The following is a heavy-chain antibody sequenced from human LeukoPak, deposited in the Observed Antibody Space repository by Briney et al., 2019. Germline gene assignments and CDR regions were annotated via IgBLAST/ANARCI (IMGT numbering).Heavy chain of an antibody. J-gene: IGHJ4*02. CDR1: GFTFSDYY. CDR3: GRGGIVGAATESPFDN. Sequence: GGSLRLSCPAPGFTFSDYYRGWIRRPPGKGLEGFPYISSSGTSIYSADSVKGRFPISRDNAKNSLYLQMNSLRAGDTAVYYCGRGGIVGAATESPFDNWGQGTLVTVSS. CDR2: ISSSGTSI. D-gene: IGHD1-26*01. V-gene: IGHV3-11*01.